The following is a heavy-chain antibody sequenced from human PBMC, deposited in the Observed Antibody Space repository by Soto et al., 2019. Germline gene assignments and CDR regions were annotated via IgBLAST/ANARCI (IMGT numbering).Heavy chain of an antibody. CDR2: IIPILGIA. Sequence: QVQLVQSGAEVKKPGSSVKVSCKASGGTFSSYTISWVRQAPGQGLEWMGRIIPILGIANYAQKFQVRVTITADKSTSTAYMELSSLRSEDTAVYYCARDGTTSSDPWGQGTLVTVSS. CDR1: GGTFSSYT. D-gene: IGHD2-2*01. J-gene: IGHJ5*02. CDR3: ARDGTTSSDP. V-gene: IGHV1-69*08.